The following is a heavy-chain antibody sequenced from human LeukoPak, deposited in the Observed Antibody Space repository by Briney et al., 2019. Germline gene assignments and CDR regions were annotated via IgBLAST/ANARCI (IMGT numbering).Heavy chain of an antibody. CDR1: GDSVSSISVA. V-gene: IGHV6-1*01. Sequence: SQTLSLTCAISGDSVSSISVAWNWIRQSPSRGLEWLGRTYYRSKLYYEYAVSVKSRINISPDTSKNLFSLQLTSLTPEDTAVYYCSLARSEYHYGMDVWGQGTTVTVSS. J-gene: IGHJ6*02. CDR3: SLARSEYHYGMDV. CDR2: TYYRSKLYY.